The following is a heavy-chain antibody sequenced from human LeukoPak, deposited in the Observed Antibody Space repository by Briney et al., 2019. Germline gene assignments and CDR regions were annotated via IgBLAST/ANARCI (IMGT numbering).Heavy chain of an antibody. V-gene: IGHV3-20*04. Sequence: GGSLRLSCAASGFTFDDYGMSWVRQAPGKGLEWVSGINWNGASTGYADSVKGRFTISRDNAKNSLYLKMNSLRAEDTALYYCARDGPYSSSYLKYFDYWGQGTLVTVSS. D-gene: IGHD6-6*01. CDR1: GFTFDDYG. J-gene: IGHJ4*02. CDR2: INWNGAST. CDR3: ARDGPYSSSYLKYFDY.